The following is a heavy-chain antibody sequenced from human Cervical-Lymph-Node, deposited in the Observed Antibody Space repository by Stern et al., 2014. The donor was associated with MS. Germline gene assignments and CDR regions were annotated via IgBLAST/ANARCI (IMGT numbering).Heavy chain of an antibody. CDR3: VRRANYYDGSDYYRGAFDF. D-gene: IGHD3-22*01. J-gene: IGHJ3*01. V-gene: IGHV4-30-4*08. Sequence: QVPLQESGPGLVKPSQTLSLTCTVSGGSISSGDYYWSWIRQPPGKGLEWIGYIYYSGSNSYRPSLKSRVTISVDTTKNQFSLRLSSVTAADTAVYYCVRRANYYDGSDYYRGAFDFWGQGTMVTVSS. CDR1: GGSISSGDYY. CDR2: IYYSGSN.